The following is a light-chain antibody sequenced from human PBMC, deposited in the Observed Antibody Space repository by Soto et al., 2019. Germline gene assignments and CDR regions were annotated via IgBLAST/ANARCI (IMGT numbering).Light chain of an antibody. CDR1: QSISATY. J-gene: IGKJ1*01. CDR3: QQYASLPRT. Sequence: EIVLTQSPGTLSLFPGERATFSCRTSQSISATYLAWYQQKPGQAPRLLIYATSSRATGIPDRFSGSGSRTDFNLTISRLEPDDSAVYYCQQYASLPRTFGQGTKVEI. CDR2: ATS. V-gene: IGKV3-20*01.